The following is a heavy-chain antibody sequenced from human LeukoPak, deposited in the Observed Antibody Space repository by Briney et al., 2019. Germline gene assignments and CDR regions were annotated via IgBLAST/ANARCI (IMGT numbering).Heavy chain of an antibody. CDR1: GFTFSSYS. D-gene: IGHD1-7*01. V-gene: IGHV3-21*04. CDR3: AKRRGLELTYYYHMDV. CDR2: ISSSSSYI. J-gene: IGHJ6*03. Sequence: GGSLRLSCAASGFTFSSYSMNWVRQAPGKGLEWVSSISSSSSYIYYADSVKGRFTISRDNSKNTLYLQMNSLRADDTAVYYCAKRRGLELTYYYHMDVWGKGTTVTVSS.